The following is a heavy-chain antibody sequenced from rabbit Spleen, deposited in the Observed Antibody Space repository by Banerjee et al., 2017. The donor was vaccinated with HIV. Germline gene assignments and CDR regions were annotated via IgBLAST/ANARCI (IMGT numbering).Heavy chain of an antibody. D-gene: IGHD8-1*01. Sequence: QLEESGGGLVKPEGSLTLTCKASGFSLNNYYMNWVRQAPGKGLEWIGYIDPVFGIRYYADWVNGRFTISSHNAQNTLYLQLNSLTAADTATYFCARDGAGGSYFALWGPGTLVTVS. CDR1: GFSLNNYY. V-gene: IGHV1S7*01. CDR3: ARDGAGGSYFAL. CDR2: IDPVFGIR. J-gene: IGHJ4*01.